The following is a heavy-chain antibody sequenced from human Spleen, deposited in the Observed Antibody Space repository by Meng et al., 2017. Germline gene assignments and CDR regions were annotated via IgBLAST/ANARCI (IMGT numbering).Heavy chain of an antibody. CDR2: VYYSGST. J-gene: IGHJ4*02. D-gene: IGHD2/OR15-2a*01. CDR1: GDSTSNSLYF. CDR3: ARSPEYFFDY. V-gene: IGHV4-39*01. Sequence: QLQLQEAGPGLVKPSETLSLSCSVSGDSTSNSLYFWAWIRQPPGKGLEYIGNVYYSGSTYYNPYLKSRVTISLATSKNRFYLRLNSVTAADTAVYYCARSPEYFFDYWGQGTLVTVSS.